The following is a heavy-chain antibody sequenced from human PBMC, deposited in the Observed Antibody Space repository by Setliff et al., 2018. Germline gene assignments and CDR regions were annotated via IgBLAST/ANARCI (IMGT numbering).Heavy chain of an antibody. CDR2: IYTSGST. V-gene: IGHV4-61*09. Sequence: PSETLSLTCSVSGGSISSGSDYWTWIRQPAGKVLEWIGHIYTSGSTNYNPSLKSRVTISVDTSKDQFSLKLSSVTAADTAVYYCARAISGWYSAHYYYMDVWGKGTTVTVSS. D-gene: IGHD6-19*01. CDR3: ARAISGWYSAHYYYMDV. CDR1: GGSISSGSDY. J-gene: IGHJ6*03.